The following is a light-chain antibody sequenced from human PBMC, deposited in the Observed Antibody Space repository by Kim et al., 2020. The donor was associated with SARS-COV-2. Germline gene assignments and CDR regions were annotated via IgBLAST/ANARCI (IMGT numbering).Light chain of an antibody. Sequence: RSPSPSFPTPCTATSIDYVSCYHHHPGKAPKLIIYDVTKRPSGVSSRFSGSKSGSSASLTISGLQGEDEAGYHCSSYTTSSPYVIFGGGTQLTVL. CDR3: SSYTTSSPYVI. CDR1: SIDY. V-gene: IGLV2-14*03. CDR2: DVT. J-gene: IGLJ2*01.